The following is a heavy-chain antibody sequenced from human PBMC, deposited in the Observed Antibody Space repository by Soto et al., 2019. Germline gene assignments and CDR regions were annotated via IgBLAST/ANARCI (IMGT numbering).Heavy chain of an antibody. J-gene: IGHJ3*02. CDR1: GGSISSYY. D-gene: IGHD6-19*01. CDR3: ARDYHSGGAFDI. V-gene: IGHV4-59*01. Sequence: QVQLQESGPGLVKPSETLSLTCTVSGGSISSYYWSWIRQPPGKGLEWIGYIYYSGSTNYNPSLQSRVTISVDTSKNRFSLKLSSVTAADTAVYYCARDYHSGGAFDIWGQGTMVTVSS. CDR2: IYYSGST.